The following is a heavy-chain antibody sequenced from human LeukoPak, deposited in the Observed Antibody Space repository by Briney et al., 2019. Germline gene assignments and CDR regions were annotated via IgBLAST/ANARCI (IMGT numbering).Heavy chain of an antibody. Sequence: SETLSLTCTVSGCTISSCSYYWGWIRQPPGKGLEWIGSIYYSGSTYDNPSLKSRVTISVDTSKNQFSLKLSSVTAADAAVYYCAGEGRAFDIWGQGTMVTVSS. J-gene: IGHJ3*02. V-gene: IGHV4-39*07. CDR3: AGEGRAFDI. CDR1: GCTISSCSYY. CDR2: IYYSGST.